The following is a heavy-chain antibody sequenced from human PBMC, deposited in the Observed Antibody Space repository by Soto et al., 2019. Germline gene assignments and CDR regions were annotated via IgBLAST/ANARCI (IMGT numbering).Heavy chain of an antibody. CDR3: ASIVVVPAAGNWFDP. CDR2: ISAYNGNT. J-gene: IGHJ5*02. CDR1: GYTFTSYC. V-gene: IGHV1-18*01. D-gene: IGHD2-2*01. Sequence: GASVKVSCKASGYTFTSYCISWVRQAPGQGREWMGWISAYNGNTNYAQKLQGRVTMTTDTSTSTAYMELRSLRSDDTAVYYCASIVVVPAAGNWFDPWGQGTLVTVSS.